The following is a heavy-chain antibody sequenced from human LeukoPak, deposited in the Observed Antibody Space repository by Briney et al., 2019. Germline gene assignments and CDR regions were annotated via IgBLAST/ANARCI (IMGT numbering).Heavy chain of an antibody. D-gene: IGHD3-10*01. CDR3: ASRRGFDD. CDR2: ISPSSSMM. V-gene: IGHV3-48*02. J-gene: IGHJ4*02. Sequence: GGSLRLSCAVSGFTFSRFAMSWIRQAPGKGLEWVSSISPSSSMMHYADSVRGRFTISRDNAKNSLYLQMNSLRDEDTAVYYCASRRGFDDWGQGTLVTVSS. CDR1: GFTFSRFA.